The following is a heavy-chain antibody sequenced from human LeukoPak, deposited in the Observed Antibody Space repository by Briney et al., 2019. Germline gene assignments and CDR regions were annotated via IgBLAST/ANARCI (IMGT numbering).Heavy chain of an antibody. D-gene: IGHD2-21*02. CDR1: GGSISNYY. CDR2: IYYSGTT. J-gene: IGHJ5*02. Sequence: SETLSLTCTVSGGSISNYYWSWIRQPPGKGLEWIGYIYYSGTTNYNPSLKSRVTISIDTSKNHFSLKLSSVTAPDTAVYYCARAYCGGDCSNNWFDPWGQGTLVTVSS. V-gene: IGHV4-59*01. CDR3: ARAYCGGDCSNNWFDP.